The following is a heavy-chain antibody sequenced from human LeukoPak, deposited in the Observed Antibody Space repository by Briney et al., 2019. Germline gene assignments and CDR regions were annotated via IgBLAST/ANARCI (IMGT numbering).Heavy chain of an antibody. CDR2: ISSSSSDI. V-gene: IGHV3-21*01. CDR1: GFTFSSYS. CDR3: ASDITMIAVYDAFDI. J-gene: IGHJ3*02. D-gene: IGHD3-22*01. Sequence: GGSLRLSCAASGFTFSSYSMNSVRQAPGKGLEWVSSISSSSSDIYYADSVKGRFTISRDNAKNSLYLQMNSLRAEDTAVYYCASDITMIAVYDAFDIWGQGTMVTVSS.